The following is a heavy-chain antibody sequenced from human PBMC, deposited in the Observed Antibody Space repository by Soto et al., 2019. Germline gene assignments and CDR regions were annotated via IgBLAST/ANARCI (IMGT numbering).Heavy chain of an antibody. V-gene: IGHV1-18*01. CDR3: VRDASSGYRGWWDP. CDR2: ISPYNGDT. D-gene: IGHD6-25*01. CDR1: GYTFTRYG. Sequence: QVQMVQSGNEVKKPGASVMVSCKTSGYTFTRYGVSWVRQAPGQGLEWIGLISPYNGDTLYARKFQGRVTVTADTATDTVYMELRSLTSDDTAVSYCVRDASSGYRGWWDPWGQGTLVTVSS. J-gene: IGHJ5*02.